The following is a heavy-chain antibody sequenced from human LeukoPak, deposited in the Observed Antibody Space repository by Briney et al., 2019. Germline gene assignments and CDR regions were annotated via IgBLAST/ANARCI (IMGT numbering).Heavy chain of an antibody. CDR3: ARGDNWNLDF. CDR2: TNSDGSST. CDR1: GFTFNNYW. J-gene: IGHJ4*02. D-gene: IGHD1-20*01. Sequence: GGSLRLSCAGSGFTFNNYWMHWVPQGPGKGLVWVSGTNSDGSSTRYADSVEGRFTLSRDNAKNTLYLQMNSLRVEDTAVYYCARGDNWNLDFWGQGTLVTVSS. V-gene: IGHV3-74*01.